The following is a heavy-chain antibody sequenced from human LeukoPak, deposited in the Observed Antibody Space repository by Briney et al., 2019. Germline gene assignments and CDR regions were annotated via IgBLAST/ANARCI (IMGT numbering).Heavy chain of an antibody. J-gene: IGHJ4*02. CDR1: GYTFTSYG. CDR3: ARDSPPNYGDYEDDY. Sequence: GASVKVSCKASGYTFTSYGISWVRQAPGQGLEWMGWISAYNGNTNYAQKFQGRVTITADKSTSTAYMELSSLRSEDTAVYYCARDSPPNYGDYEDDYWGQGTLVTVSS. V-gene: IGHV1-18*01. D-gene: IGHD4-17*01. CDR2: ISAYNGNT.